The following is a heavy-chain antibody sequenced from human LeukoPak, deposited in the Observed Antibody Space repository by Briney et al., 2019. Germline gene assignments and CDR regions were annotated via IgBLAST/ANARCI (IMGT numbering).Heavy chain of an antibody. Sequence: PGGCLRLSCAAVAFTFSSYAMGWVRQAQGEGLEWVSAIRGSGGDTYYADSVKGRFTFSRDNSKNTLYLQMNSLRPEDTALYYCAKAVWFGEFDYYFFGLDVWGQGTTVTVSS. D-gene: IGHD3-10*01. V-gene: IGHV3-23*01. J-gene: IGHJ6*02. CDR3: AKAVWFGEFDYYFFGLDV. CDR1: AFTFSSYA. CDR2: IRGSGGDT.